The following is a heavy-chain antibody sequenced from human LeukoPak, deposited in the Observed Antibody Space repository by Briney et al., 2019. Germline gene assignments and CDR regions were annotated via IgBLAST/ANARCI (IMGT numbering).Heavy chain of an antibody. CDR3: ARRKKGSWKPDLWSFDY. CDR2: IQIADSET. D-gene: IGHD3-3*01. Sequence: GESLRISCKASGYRFSDFWVGWARHVPGKGLEWMGIIQIADSETTYSPSFQGHVTISADTSLNTAHLQWNSLTASDTAIYYCARRKKGSWKPDLWSFDYWGQGTLVSVSS. V-gene: IGHV5-51*01. J-gene: IGHJ4*02. CDR1: GYRFSDFW.